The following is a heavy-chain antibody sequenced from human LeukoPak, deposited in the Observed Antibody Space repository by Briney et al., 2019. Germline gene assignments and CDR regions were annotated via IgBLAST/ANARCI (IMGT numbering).Heavy chain of an antibody. D-gene: IGHD6-19*01. CDR2: INPNSGGT. V-gene: IGHV1-2*02. J-gene: IGHJ3*02. Sequence: ASVKVSCKASGYTFTGYYMHWVRQAPGQGLEWMGWINPNSGGTNYAQKFQGRVTMTRDTSISTAYMELSRLRSDDTAVYYCARERSPGSSGWYDAFDIWGQGTMVTVSS. CDR1: GYTFTGYY. CDR3: ARERSPGSSGWYDAFDI.